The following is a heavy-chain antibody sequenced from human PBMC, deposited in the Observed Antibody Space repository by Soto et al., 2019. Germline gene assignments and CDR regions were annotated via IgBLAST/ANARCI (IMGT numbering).Heavy chain of an antibody. CDR3: AREVGLYDFWSGYSNKDYYFDY. V-gene: IGHV4-59*01. Sequence: SETLSLTCTVSCGSITSYYWSWIRQHPGKGLEWIGYIYYSGSTNYNPSLKSRVTISVDTSKNQFSLKLSSVTAADTAVYYCAREVGLYDFWSGYSNKDYYFDYWGQGTLVTVS. D-gene: IGHD3-3*01. CDR2: IYYSGST. CDR1: CGSITSYY. J-gene: IGHJ4*02.